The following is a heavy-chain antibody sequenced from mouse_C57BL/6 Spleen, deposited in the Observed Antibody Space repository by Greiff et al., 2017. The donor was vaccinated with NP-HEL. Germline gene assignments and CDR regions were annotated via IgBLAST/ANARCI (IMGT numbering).Heavy chain of an antibody. CDR1: GYTFTGYR. V-gene: IGHV1-9*01. J-gene: IGHJ2*01. CDR3: ATFLLLRNY. CDR2: ILPGSGRT. Sequence: VQLQQSGAELMKPGASVKLSCKATGYTFTGYRIEWVKQRPGHGLEWIGEILPGSGRTNYKEKFKGKATFTADTSSNTAYMQLSSLTTEDSAIYYCATFLLLRNYWGQGSTLTVSS. D-gene: IGHD1-1*01.